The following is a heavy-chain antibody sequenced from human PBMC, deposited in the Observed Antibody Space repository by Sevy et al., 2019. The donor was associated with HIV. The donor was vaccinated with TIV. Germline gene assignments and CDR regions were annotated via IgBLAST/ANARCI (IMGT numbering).Heavy chain of an antibody. CDR3: ARDHGDYGRGYYYYYGMDV. Sequence: GGSLRLSCAASGLAFSSYSMNWVRQAPWQGLEWVSYISSSSSTIYYADSVKGRFTISRDNAKNSLYLQMNSLRDEDTAVYYCARDHGDYGRGYYYYYGMDVWGQGTTVTVSS. D-gene: IGHD4-17*01. CDR2: ISSSSSTI. J-gene: IGHJ6*02. CDR1: GLAFSSYS. V-gene: IGHV3-48*02.